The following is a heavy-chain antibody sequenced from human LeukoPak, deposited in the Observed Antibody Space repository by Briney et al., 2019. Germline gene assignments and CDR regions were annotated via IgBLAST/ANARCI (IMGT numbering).Heavy chain of an antibody. CDR2: IIRDGGST. CDR3: AKDRGYSYAPGFDY. CDR1: GFTFDEYN. J-gene: IGHJ4*02. V-gene: IGHV3-43*01. D-gene: IGHD5-18*01. Sequence: GGSLRLSCAASGFTFDEYNMHWVRQAPGKGLEWVSLIIRDGGSTYYADSVKGRFTISRDNSKSSLYLHMDSLRTEDTALYYCAKDRGYSYAPGFDYWGQGTLVPVSS.